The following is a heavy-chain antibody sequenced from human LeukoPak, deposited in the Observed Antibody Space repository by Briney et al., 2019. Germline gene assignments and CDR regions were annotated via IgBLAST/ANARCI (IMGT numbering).Heavy chain of an antibody. V-gene: IGHV4-34*01. CDR1: GGSFSGYY. J-gene: IGHJ5*02. CDR3: ARGYRGRHSSGSRVLSNWFDP. D-gene: IGHD6-25*01. Sequence: SETLSLTCAVYGGSFSGYYWSWSRQPPGKGLEWIGEINHSGSTNYNPSLKSRVTISVDTSKNQFSLKLTSVTAADTAVYYCARGYRGRHSSGSRVLSNWFDPWGQGTLVTVS. CDR2: INHSGST.